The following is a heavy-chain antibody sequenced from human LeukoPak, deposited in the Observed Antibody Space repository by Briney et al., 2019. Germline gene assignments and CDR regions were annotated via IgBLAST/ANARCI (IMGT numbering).Heavy chain of an antibody. CDR3: ALGDPSSS. D-gene: IGHD6-13*01. CDR1: GFTVSANY. CDR2: VYSGGST. J-gene: IGHJ4*02. Sequence: GGSLRLSCATSGFTVSANYMTWVRQAPGKGLEWVSVVYSGGSTYYADSVKGRFTISRDSSKNTLYLQMNSLRAEDTAVYYCALGDPSSSWGQGTLVTVSS. V-gene: IGHV3-66*01.